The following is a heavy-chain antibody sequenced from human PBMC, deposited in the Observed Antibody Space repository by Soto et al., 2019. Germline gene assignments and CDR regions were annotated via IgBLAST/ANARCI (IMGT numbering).Heavy chain of an antibody. Sequence: GGSLRLSCAASGFTFSSYEMNWVRQAPGKGLEWVSYISSSGSTIYYTDSVKGRFTISRDNSKNTLYLQMNSLRAEDTAVYYCAKGIDWNYVDYWGQGTLVTVSS. D-gene: IGHD1-1*01. J-gene: IGHJ4*02. CDR3: AKGIDWNYVDY. CDR2: ISSSGSTI. CDR1: GFTFSSYE. V-gene: IGHV3-48*03.